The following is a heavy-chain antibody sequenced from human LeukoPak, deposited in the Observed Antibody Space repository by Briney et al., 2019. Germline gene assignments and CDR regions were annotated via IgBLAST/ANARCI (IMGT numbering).Heavy chain of an antibody. V-gene: IGHV5-51*01. CDR3: ARHPISSGWYKPPDY. Sequence: GESLKISCKGSGYSFTSYWIGWVRQMPGKGLEWMGIIYPGDSDTRYSPSFQGQVTNSADKSISTAYLQWSSLKASDTAMYYCARHPISSGWYKPPDYWGQGTLVTVSS. J-gene: IGHJ4*02. D-gene: IGHD6-19*01. CDR1: GYSFTSYW. CDR2: IYPGDSDT.